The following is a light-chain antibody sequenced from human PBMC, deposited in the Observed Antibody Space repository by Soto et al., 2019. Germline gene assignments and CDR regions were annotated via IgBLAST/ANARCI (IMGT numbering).Light chain of an antibody. Sequence: QSVLTQPPSVSGAPGQGVTISCTGGSSNIGANYDVHWYQQLPGTAPKVLIYGNSNRPSGVPDRFSGYKSGTSASLAITGLQVEDEADYYCQSYDSSLRNVIFGGGTKLTVL. CDR1: SSNIGANYD. CDR3: QSYDSSLRNVI. V-gene: IGLV1-40*01. CDR2: GNS. J-gene: IGLJ2*01.